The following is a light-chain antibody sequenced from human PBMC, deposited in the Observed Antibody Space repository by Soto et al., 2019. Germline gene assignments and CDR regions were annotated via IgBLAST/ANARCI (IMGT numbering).Light chain of an antibody. CDR2: DVS. CDR3: SSSTSSSTLGYV. V-gene: IGLV2-14*03. J-gene: IGLJ1*01. Sequence: QSALNQPASVSGSPGQSITISCTGTSSDIGSYNYVSWYQQHPGKAPKLMIYDVSNRPSGVSNRFSGSKSGNTASLIISGLQAEDEADYYCSSSTSSSTLGYVFGTGTKVTVL. CDR1: SSDIGSYNY.